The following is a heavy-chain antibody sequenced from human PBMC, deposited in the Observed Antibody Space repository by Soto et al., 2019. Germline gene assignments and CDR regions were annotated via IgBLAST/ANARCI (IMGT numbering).Heavy chain of an antibody. Sequence: QVQLVQSGAEVKKPGSSVKISCKASGGTFSSYAISWVRQAPGQGLEWMGGIIPIFGTANYAQKFQGRVTITADKSTSTAYMELSSLRSEDTAVYYCARDSFRGVVAATKYGMDVWGQGTTVTVSS. V-gene: IGHV1-69*06. J-gene: IGHJ6*02. CDR2: IIPIFGTA. CDR1: GGTFSSYA. D-gene: IGHD2-15*01. CDR3: ARDSFRGVVAATKYGMDV.